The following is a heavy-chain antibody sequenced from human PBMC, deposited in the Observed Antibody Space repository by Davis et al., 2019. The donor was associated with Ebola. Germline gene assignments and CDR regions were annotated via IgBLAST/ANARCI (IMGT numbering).Heavy chain of an antibody. CDR1: RPTFSSYA. CDR2: ISGSGTYT. V-gene: IGHV3-23*01. Sequence: GESLKISCAASRPTFSSYAMSWVRQAPGKGLEWVSTISGSGTYTYYADSVKGRFTISRDNSKNTLYLQMNSLRAEDTAVYYCARGADFWSGYSAADAFDIWGQGTMVTVSS. J-gene: IGHJ3*02. CDR3: ARGADFWSGYSAADAFDI. D-gene: IGHD3-3*01.